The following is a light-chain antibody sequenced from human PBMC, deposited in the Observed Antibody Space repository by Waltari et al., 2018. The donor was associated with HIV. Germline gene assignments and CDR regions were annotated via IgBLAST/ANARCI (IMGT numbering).Light chain of an antibody. Sequence: QSALTQPRSVSVSPGQSVTITCTGTSSNVGGDNSVSWYQQHPGKAPKLLIYEVSKWPSGVPDRFSGSKSGNTASLTISGLRADDEADYYCCSYGGTYNVFGTGTKVTIL. CDR3: CSYGGTYNV. CDR2: EVS. V-gene: IGLV2-11*01. CDR1: SSNVGGDNS. J-gene: IGLJ1*01.